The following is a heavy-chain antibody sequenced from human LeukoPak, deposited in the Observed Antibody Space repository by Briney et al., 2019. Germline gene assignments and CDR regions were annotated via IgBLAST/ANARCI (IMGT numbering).Heavy chain of an antibody. Sequence: SETLSLTCAVYGGSFSGYYWSWIRQPPGKGLEWIGEINHSGSTNYNPSLKSRVTISVDTSKNQFSLKLSSVTAADTAVYYCAGSRWLRDPNFDYWGQGALVTVSS. J-gene: IGHJ4*02. V-gene: IGHV4-34*01. D-gene: IGHD5-24*01. CDR3: AGSRWLRDPNFDY. CDR2: INHSGST. CDR1: GGSFSGYY.